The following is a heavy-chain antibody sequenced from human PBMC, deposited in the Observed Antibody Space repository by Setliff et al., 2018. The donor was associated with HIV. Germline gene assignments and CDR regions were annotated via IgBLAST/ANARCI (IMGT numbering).Heavy chain of an antibody. Sequence: SGPTLVNPTQPLTLTCTFAGFSLSTSAMRASWIRQPPGKALEWLARIDWDDDKYYSTSLKTRLTISKDTSKNQVVLTMTNMEPVDTATYYCARGSGSLPYFDNLGPGTLVTVSS. D-gene: IGHD3-10*01. J-gene: IGHJ4*02. V-gene: IGHV2-70*04. CDR2: IDWDDDK. CDR3: ARGSGSLPYFDN. CDR1: GFSLSTSAMR.